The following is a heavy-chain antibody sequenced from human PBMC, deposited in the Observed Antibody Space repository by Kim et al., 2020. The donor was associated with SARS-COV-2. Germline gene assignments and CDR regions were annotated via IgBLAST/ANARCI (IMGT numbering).Heavy chain of an antibody. Sequence: ASVKVSCKASGYTFTSYGISWVRQAPGQGLEWMGWISAYNGNTNYAQKLQGRVTMTTDTSTSTAYMELRSLRSDDTAVYYCARDVDILTGYSTFDYWGQGTLVTVSS. CDR1: GYTFTSYG. D-gene: IGHD3-9*01. CDR2: ISAYNGNT. V-gene: IGHV1-18*01. CDR3: ARDVDILTGYSTFDY. J-gene: IGHJ4*02.